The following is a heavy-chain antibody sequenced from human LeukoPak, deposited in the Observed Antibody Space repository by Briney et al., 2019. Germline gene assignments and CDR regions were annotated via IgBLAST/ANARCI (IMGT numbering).Heavy chain of an antibody. CDR1: GFTFSSYS. CDR2: ISSSTDTTI. Sequence: GGSLRLLCVASGFTFSSYSKNWVRHARGKGLEGVSNISSSTDTTIYYSDSVKGRFTISRDNAKNSVYLQMNSLRAEDTAVYYGARESPRYHDSSGLGPWGQGTLVAVSS. D-gene: IGHD3-22*01. CDR3: ARESPRYHDSSGLGP. J-gene: IGHJ5*02. V-gene: IGHV3-48*01.